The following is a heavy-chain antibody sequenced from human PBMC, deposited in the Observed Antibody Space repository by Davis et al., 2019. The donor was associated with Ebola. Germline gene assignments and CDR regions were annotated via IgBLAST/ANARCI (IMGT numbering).Heavy chain of an antibody. V-gene: IGHV4-59*08. D-gene: IGHD3-10*01. Sequence: PSETLSLTCTVSGGSISSHYWSWIRQPPGKGLEWIGYIYYSGSTNYNPSLKSRVTISVDRSKNQFSLKLSSVTAADTAVYYCARVRVRANWFDPWGQGTLVTVSS. CDR2: IYYSGST. CDR1: GGSISSHY. CDR3: ARVRVRANWFDP. J-gene: IGHJ5*02.